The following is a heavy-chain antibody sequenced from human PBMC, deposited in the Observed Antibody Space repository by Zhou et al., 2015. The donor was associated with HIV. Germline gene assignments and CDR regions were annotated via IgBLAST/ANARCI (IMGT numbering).Heavy chain of an antibody. V-gene: IGHV1-2*06. J-gene: IGHJ3*02. CDR3: ARDSDLRQGWDPWLNDAFDI. Sequence: QVQLVQSGAEVKKPGASVKVSCKASGYTFTGYYMHWVRQAPGQGLEWMGRINPNSGGTNYAQKFQGRVTMTRDTSISTAYMELSRLRSDDTAVYYCARDSDLRQGWDPWLNDAFDIWGQGTMVTVSS. D-gene: IGHD1-26*01. CDR1: GYTFTGYY. CDR2: INPNSGGT.